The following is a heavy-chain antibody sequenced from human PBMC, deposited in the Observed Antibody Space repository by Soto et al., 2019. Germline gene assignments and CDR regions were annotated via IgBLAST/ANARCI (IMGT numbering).Heavy chain of an antibody. CDR3: ASRQIPPPTRGAANARGGMDV. V-gene: IGHV3-33*01. Sequence: QVQLVESGGGVVQPGRSLRLSCAASGFTFNNYGMHWVRQAPGKGLEWLAVMWNDGSNSSYANSVKGRFTISRDNSKNTLYLQMSSLRAEDTAVYYCASRQIPPPTRGAANARGGMDVWGQGTTVTVSS. CDR2: MWNDGSNS. CDR1: GFTFNNYG. D-gene: IGHD6-13*01. J-gene: IGHJ6*02.